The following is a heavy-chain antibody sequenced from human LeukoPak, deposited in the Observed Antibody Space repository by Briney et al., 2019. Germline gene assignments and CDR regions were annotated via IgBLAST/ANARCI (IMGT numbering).Heavy chain of an antibody. CDR3: ARDPKYSSSWSFTYFDY. CDR1: GFTFSRYD. Sequence: PGGSLRLSCAASGFTFSRYDMHWVRQATGKGLEWVSVIGTAGDTYYAGSVKGRFTTSRENAKNSLYLQMNSLTAGDTAVYYCARDPKYSSSWSFTYFDYWGQGTLVTVSS. J-gene: IGHJ4*02. D-gene: IGHD6-13*01. V-gene: IGHV3-13*01. CDR2: IGTAGDT.